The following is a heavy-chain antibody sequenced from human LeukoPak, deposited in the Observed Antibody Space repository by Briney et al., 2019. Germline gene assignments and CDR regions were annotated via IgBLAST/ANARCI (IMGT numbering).Heavy chain of an antibody. Sequence: PGGSLRLSCAAPGFTFSSYAMSWVRQAPGKGLYWVSAISGSGGSTYYADSVKGRFTTSRDNSKNTLYLQMNSLRAEDTAVYYCAKDRNDYGGNSPYFDYWGQGTLVTVSS. CDR1: GFTFSSYA. CDR3: AKDRNDYGGNSPYFDY. D-gene: IGHD4-23*01. CDR2: ISGSGGST. V-gene: IGHV3-23*01. J-gene: IGHJ4*02.